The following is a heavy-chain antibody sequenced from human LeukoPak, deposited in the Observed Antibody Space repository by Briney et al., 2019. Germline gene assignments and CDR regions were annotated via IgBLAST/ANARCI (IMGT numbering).Heavy chain of an antibody. D-gene: IGHD5-24*01. CDR1: GFTFDDYA. Sequence: GGSLRLSCAASGFTFDDYAMHWVRQAPGKGLEWVSLISGDGGSTYYADSVKGRFTISRDNSKNYLYLQMNSLTTEDTALYYCAKDSLEEMATIAGGFDSGFDYWGQGTLVTVSS. CDR2: ISGDGGST. CDR3: AKDSLEEMATIAGGFDSGFDY. J-gene: IGHJ4*02. V-gene: IGHV3-43*02.